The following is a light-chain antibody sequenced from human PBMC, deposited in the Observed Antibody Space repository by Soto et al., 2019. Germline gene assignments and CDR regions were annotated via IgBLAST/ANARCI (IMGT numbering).Light chain of an antibody. CDR3: QQRSNWPLT. V-gene: IGKV3-11*01. Sequence: EIVLTQSPATLSLTPGDRATLSCRTSQSVSSKLVWYQQKPGQAPRLLIYDAFNRGSGIPARFSGSGSGTDFTLTISCLEPEDCAVYYCQQRSNWPLTFGGGTKVELK. CDR2: DAF. J-gene: IGKJ4*01. CDR1: QSVSSK.